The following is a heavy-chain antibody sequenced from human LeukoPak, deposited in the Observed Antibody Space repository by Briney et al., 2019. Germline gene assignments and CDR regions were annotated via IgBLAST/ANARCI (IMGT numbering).Heavy chain of an antibody. D-gene: IGHD2-2*01. V-gene: IGHV4-34*01. J-gene: IGHJ5*02. CDR1: GGSFSGYY. CDR2: INHSGST. Sequence: SETLSLTCAVYGGSFSGYYWSWIRQPPGKGLEWIGEINHSGSTNYNPSLKSRVTISVDTSKNQFSLKLSSVTAADTAVYYCVRSPAAIVMGTSLPLYNWFDPWGQGTLVTVSS. CDR3: VRSPAAIVMGTSLPLYNWFDP.